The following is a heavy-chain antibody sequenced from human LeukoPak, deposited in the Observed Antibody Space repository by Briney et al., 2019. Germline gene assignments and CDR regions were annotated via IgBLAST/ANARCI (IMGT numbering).Heavy chain of an antibody. CDR3: ARKPGYSSDPAPYYYYYMDV. CDR2: INHSEST. Sequence: SETLSLTCAVYGGSFSGYYWSWIRQPPGKGLEWIGEINHSESTNYNPSLKSRVTISVDTSKNQFSLKLSSVTAADTAVYYCARKPGYSSDPAPYYYYYMDVWGKGTTVTVSS. V-gene: IGHV4-34*01. D-gene: IGHD6-19*01. J-gene: IGHJ6*03. CDR1: GGSFSGYY.